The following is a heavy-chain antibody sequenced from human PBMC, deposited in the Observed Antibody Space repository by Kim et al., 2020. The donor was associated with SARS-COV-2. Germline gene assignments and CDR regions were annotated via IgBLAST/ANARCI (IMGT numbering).Heavy chain of an antibody. Sequence: GGSLRLSCAASGFTFSSYAMSWVRQAPGKGLEWVSAISGSGGSTYYADSVKGRFTISRDNSKNTLYLQMNSLRAEDTAVYYCAKVNRGKLLWFGELLEGYYFDYWGQGTLVTVSS. CDR2: ISGSGGST. V-gene: IGHV3-23*01. CDR3: AKVNRGKLLWFGELLEGYYFDY. CDR1: GFTFSSYA. J-gene: IGHJ4*02. D-gene: IGHD3-10*01.